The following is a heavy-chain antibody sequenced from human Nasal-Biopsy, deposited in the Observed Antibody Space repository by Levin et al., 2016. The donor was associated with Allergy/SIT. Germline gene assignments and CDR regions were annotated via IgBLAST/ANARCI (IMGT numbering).Heavy chain of an antibody. Sequence: GSLRLSCTVSGDSIRSGYWNWIRQPPGKGLEWLGYIHHSGTTNYSPSLKSRVTISVDASKKLVSLRLTSMTAADTAMYYCVRDMRIGSWYVRATSSFDVWGQGTLVTVSS. D-gene: IGHD6-13*01. CDR2: IHHSGTT. CDR1: GDSIRSGY. CDR3: VRDMRIGSWYVRATSSFDV. J-gene: IGHJ3*01. V-gene: IGHV4-59*01.